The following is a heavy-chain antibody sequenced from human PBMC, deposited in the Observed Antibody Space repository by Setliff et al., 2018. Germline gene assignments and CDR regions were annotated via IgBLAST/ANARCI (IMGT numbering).Heavy chain of an antibody. CDR2: INHSGST. D-gene: IGHD2-21*02. CDR3: ARGFDVCGGGACYTDGPYYFDY. Sequence: SETLSLTCIVAGDSISNSDYYWGWIRQPPGKGREWIGEINHSGSTNYNPSLKSRVTISVDTSKNQFSLKLSSVAAADTAVYYCARGFDVCGGGACYTDGPYYFDYWGLGTLVTVSS. J-gene: IGHJ4*02. CDR1: GDSISNSDYY. V-gene: IGHV4-39*07.